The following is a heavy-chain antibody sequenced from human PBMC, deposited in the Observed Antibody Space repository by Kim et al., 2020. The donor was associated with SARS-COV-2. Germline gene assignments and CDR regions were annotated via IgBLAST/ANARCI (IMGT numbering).Heavy chain of an antibody. J-gene: IGHJ5*01. CDR1: GGSFSGYY. CDR2: INHSGST. V-gene: IGHV4-34*01. D-gene: IGHD2-2*01. Sequence: SETLSLTCAVYGGSFSGYYWSWIRQPPGKGLEWIGEINHSGSTNYNPSLKSRVTISVDTSKNQFSLKLSSVTAADTAVYYCARGPYHIVVVPAAPRPYN. CDR3: ARGPYHIVVVPAAPRPYN.